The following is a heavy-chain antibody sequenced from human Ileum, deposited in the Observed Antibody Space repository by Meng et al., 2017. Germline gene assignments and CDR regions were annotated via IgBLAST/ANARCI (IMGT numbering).Heavy chain of an antibody. CDR2: IYYSGST. V-gene: IGHV4-59*01. Sequence: ETLSPTCTVSCASISCYYCSWIRPPPGKGLEWIWYIYYSGSTKYNPSLKSRVTISVDTSKTQFSLKLSSVTAADTAVYYCARDGSSPFDYWGQGTLVTVSS. J-gene: IGHJ4*02. CDR3: ARDGSSPFDY. D-gene: IGHD6-6*01. CDR1: CASISCYY.